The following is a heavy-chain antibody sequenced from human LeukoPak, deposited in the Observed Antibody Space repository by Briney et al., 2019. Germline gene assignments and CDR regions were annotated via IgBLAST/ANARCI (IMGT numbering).Heavy chain of an antibody. CDR3: AGNQVHYYYGMDV. J-gene: IGHJ6*02. V-gene: IGHV4-4*07. CDR1: GGSISSYY. D-gene: IGHD1-14*01. CDR2: IYTSGST. Sequence: PSETLSLTCTVSGGSISSYYWSWIRQPAGKGLEWIGRIYTSGSTNYNPSLKSQVTMSVDTSKNQFSLKLSSVTAADTAVYYCAGNQVHYYYGMDVWGQGTTVTVSS.